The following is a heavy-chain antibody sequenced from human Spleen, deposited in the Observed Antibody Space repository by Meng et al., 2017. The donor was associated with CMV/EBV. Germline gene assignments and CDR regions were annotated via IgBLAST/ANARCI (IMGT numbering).Heavy chain of an antibody. CDR3: AKDVRLGGNYGWFDP. V-gene: IGHV3-23*01. CDR1: GFTFSSYA. Sequence: ETLSLTCAASGFTFSSYAMSWVRQAPGKGLEWVSAISGSGGSTYYADSVKGRFTISRDNSKNTLYLQMNSLRAEDTAVYYCAKDVRLGGNYGWFDPWGQGTLVTVSS. J-gene: IGHJ5*02. D-gene: IGHD1-26*01. CDR2: ISGSGGST.